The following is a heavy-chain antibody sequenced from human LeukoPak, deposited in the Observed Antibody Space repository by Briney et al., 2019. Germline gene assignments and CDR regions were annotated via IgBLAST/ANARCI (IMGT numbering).Heavy chain of an antibody. Sequence: SETLSLTCTVSGGSISSSGYYWGWIRQPPGKGLEWIGSIYYSGSTYYNPSLKSRLTISADTSKDQFSLKLASVTAADTAVYYCATGYSSTWYYFDYWGQGTLVTVSS. CDR1: GGSISSSGYY. J-gene: IGHJ4*02. CDR2: IYYSGST. V-gene: IGHV4-39*07. D-gene: IGHD6-13*01. CDR3: ATGYSSTWYYFDY.